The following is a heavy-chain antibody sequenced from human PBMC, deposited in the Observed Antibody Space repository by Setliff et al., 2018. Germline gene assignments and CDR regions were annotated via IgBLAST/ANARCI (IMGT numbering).Heavy chain of an antibody. V-gene: IGHV1-18*01. D-gene: IGHD3-3*01. Sequence: ASVKVSCKASGYTFTSYAFSWVRQAPGQGLEWMGWISAYNGNTNYAQKFQGRVTMTTDTSTSTAYMELSSLRSEDTAVYYCAREDGTYYNFWSGYSTTPYYGMDVWGQGTTVTVSS. CDR2: ISAYNGNT. CDR1: GYTFTSYA. J-gene: IGHJ6*02. CDR3: AREDGTYYNFWSGYSTTPYYGMDV.